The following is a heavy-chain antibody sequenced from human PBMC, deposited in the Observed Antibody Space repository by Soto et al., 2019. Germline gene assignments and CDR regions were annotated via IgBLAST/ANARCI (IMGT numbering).Heavy chain of an antibody. CDR2: ISGSGGST. J-gene: IGHJ4*02. D-gene: IGHD5-18*01. CDR3: AKDTQIWLRYYFDY. Sequence: GGSLRLSCAASGFTFSSYAMSWVRQAPGKGLEWVSAISGSGGSTYYADSVKGRFTISRDNSKNTLFLQMNSLRAEDTAVYYCAKDTQIWLRYYFDYWGQGALVTVSS. CDR1: GFTFSSYA. V-gene: IGHV3-23*01.